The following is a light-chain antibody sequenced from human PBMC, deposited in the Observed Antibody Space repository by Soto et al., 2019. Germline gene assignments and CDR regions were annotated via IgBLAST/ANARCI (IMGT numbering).Light chain of an antibody. J-gene: IGKJ1*01. CDR3: QQYNNYWT. V-gene: IGKV1-27*01. Sequence: DIQMTQSPSSLSASVGDRVTITCRASQDITNFVAWYQQKPGKVPKLLIYGASALRSGVPSRFSGSGSGTDFTLTISSLQPEDVATYYCQQYNNYWTFGQGTRVEIK. CDR1: QDITNF. CDR2: GAS.